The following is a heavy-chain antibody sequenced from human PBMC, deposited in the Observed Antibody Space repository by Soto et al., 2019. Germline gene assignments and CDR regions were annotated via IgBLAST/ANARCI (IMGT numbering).Heavy chain of an antibody. Sequence: GGSLRLSCTASGFTFSNYAMTWARQAPGKGLEWVSIISGSGASTSYADSVKGRFTISRDNSQNTVYLEMNSLRAEDTAVYFCAKRISRQTYGVAKGDFDVWGLGTMVTVSS. J-gene: IGHJ3*01. CDR1: GFTFSNYA. V-gene: IGHV3-23*01. CDR2: ISGSGAST. CDR3: AKRISRQTYGVAKGDFDV. D-gene: IGHD3-3*01.